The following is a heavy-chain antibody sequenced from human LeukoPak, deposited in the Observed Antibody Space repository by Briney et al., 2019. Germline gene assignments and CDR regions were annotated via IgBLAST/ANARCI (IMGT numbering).Heavy chain of an antibody. D-gene: IGHD5-12*01. CDR1: GFTFSIYA. J-gene: IGHJ3*02. V-gene: IGHV3-7*01. Sequence: GGSLRLSCAASGFTFSIYAMHWVRQAPGKGLEWVANIKQDGSEKYYVDSVKGRFTISRDNAKNSLYLQMNSLRAEDTAVYYCARDSPVVADAFDIWGQGTMVTVSS. CDR3: ARDSPVVADAFDI. CDR2: IKQDGSEK.